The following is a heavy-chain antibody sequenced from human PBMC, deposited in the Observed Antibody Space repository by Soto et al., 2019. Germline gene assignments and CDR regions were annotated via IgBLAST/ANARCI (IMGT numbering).Heavy chain of an antibody. D-gene: IGHD3-3*01. CDR2: ISAYNGNT. CDR1: GYTFTSYG. J-gene: IGHJ3*02. CDR3: ARDKGYDDFWSGSNGDAFDI. V-gene: IGHV1-18*01. Sequence: ASVKVSWKASGYTFTSYGISWVRRAPGQGLEWMGWISAYNGNTNYAQKLQGRVTMTTDTSTSTAYMELRSLRSDDTAVYYCARDKGYDDFWSGSNGDAFDIWGQGTMVTVSS.